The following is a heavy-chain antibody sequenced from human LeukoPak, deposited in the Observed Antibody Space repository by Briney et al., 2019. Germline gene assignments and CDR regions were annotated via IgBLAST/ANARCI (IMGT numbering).Heavy chain of an antibody. Sequence: RGSLTLSFAGAGSIFSNYGMHWIRLPPATGMEWVGVIWSDGSNKYYADSVKGRFTISRDNSKNTLYLQMNSLRAEDTAVYYCARAGWGSYSPFGAFDIWGQGTMVTVSS. V-gene: IGHV3-33*01. CDR2: IWSDGSNK. CDR3: ARAGWGSYSPFGAFDI. D-gene: IGHD1-26*01. CDR1: GSIFSNYG. J-gene: IGHJ3*02.